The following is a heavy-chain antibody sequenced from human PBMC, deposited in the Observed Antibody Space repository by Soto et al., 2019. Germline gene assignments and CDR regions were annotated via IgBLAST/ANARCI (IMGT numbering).Heavy chain of an antibody. CDR1: GGSISSSNW. CDR2: IYHSGGA. V-gene: IGHV4-4*02. J-gene: IGHJ4*02. Sequence: QVQLQESGPGLVKPSGTLSLTCAVSGGSISSSNWCPWVRQPPGKGLEWIGEIYHSGGANYNPSLESRVTISVDKSKNQVSLKLSSVTAADTAVYYCARGGSSSGYDKWGQGPLVTVSS. CDR3: ARGGSSSGYDK. D-gene: IGHD6-13*01.